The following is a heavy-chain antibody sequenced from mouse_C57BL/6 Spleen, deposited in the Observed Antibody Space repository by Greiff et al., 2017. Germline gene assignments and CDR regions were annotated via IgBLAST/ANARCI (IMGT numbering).Heavy chain of an antibody. Sequence: VQLQQSGPELVKPGASVKISCKASGYSFTGYYMNWVKQSPEKSLEWIGEINPSTGGTTYNQKFKAKATLTVDKASSTAYMQIKSLTSEDSAVYYGASVRDSQVTTNYAMGDCGQGTSVTVSS. CDR2: INPSTGGT. V-gene: IGHV1-42*01. CDR3: ASVRDSQVTTNYAMGD. J-gene: IGHJ4*01. CDR1: GYSFTGYY. D-gene: IGHD2-2*01.